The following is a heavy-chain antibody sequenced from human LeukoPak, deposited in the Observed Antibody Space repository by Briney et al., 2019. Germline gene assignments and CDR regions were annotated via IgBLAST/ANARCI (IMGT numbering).Heavy chain of an antibody. Sequence: ASVKVSCKASGYTFTGYYMHWVRQAPGQGLEWMGWINPNSGGTNYAQKFQGRVTMTRDTSISTAYMELSRLRSDDTAVYYCARSSAGYKYNWFDPWGQGTLVTVSS. D-gene: IGHD5-24*01. J-gene: IGHJ5*02. CDR1: GYTFTGYY. CDR3: ARSSAGYKYNWFDP. CDR2: INPNSGGT. V-gene: IGHV1-2*02.